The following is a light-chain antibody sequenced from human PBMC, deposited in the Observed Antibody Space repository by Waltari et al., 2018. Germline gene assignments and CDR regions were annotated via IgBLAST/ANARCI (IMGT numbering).Light chain of an antibody. Sequence: DIVMTQSPDSLAVSLGVRATINCKSSQSVFYSSNNKNYLAWYHQKPGQPPKLLIYWASTRESGVPDRFSGSASGTDFSLTISSLQAEDVAVYYCQQYYSTPFTFGPGTKVDIK. J-gene: IGKJ3*01. V-gene: IGKV4-1*01. CDR2: WAS. CDR3: QQYYSTPFT. CDR1: QSVFYSSNNKNY.